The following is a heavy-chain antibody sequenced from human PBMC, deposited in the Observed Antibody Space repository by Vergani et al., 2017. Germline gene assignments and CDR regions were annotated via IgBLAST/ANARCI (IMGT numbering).Heavy chain of an antibody. D-gene: IGHD2-15*01. CDR2: INTSGTT. J-gene: IGHJ4*02. CDR3: ARDGLSSAGSCSSY. Sequence: QVQLQELGPGLVKPSQTLSLPCTVLGGSISSGGYYWSWIRQPAGKGLEWIGRINTSGTTNYNPSLKSRVNISVDTSKNQFSRKLSSVTAADTAVYYCARDGLSSAGSCSSYWGQGTLVTVSS. CDR1: GGSISSGGYY. V-gene: IGHV4-61*02.